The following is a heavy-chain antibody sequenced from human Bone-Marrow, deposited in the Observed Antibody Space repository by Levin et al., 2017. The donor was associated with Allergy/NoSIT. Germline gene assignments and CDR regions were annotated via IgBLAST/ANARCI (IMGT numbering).Heavy chain of an antibody. V-gene: IGHV4-4*02. Sequence: SQTLSLPCVVSDASISSAHWWSWVRQPPGKGLEFIGEIYHSGSTNYNPSLTSRVTMSVDKSKNQFSLKLRSVTAADTAVYYCTREMDSVPGGIRHYGMDVWGQGTTVTVSS. J-gene: IGHJ6*02. CDR2: IYHSGST. CDR1: DASISSAHW. D-gene: IGHD1-14*01. CDR3: TREMDSVPGGIRHYGMDV.